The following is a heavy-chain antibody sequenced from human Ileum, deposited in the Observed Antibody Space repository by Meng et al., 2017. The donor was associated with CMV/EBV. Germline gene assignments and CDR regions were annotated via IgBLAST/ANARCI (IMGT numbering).Heavy chain of an antibody. CDR3: VKGGWEDD. CDR2: ISPNSDRT. D-gene: IGHD1-26*01. V-gene: IGHV3-23*01. CDR1: GFAFNTYE. J-gene: IGHJ4*02. Sequence: LRLSCAASGFAFNTYEMTWVRQAPGKGLEWVSFISPNSDRTYYADSVKGRFTISRDNSENTLFLQMNSLRAEDTAIYYCVKGGWEDDWGQGSLVTVSS.